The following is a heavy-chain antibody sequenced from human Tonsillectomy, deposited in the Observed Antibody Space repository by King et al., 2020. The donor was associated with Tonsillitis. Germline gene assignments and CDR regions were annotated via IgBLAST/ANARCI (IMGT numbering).Heavy chain of an antibody. V-gene: IGHV3-21*01. Sequence: VQLVESGGGLVKPGGSLRLSCAASGFTFSSYSLHWVRQAPGKGLEWVSSITSSSNYIYYADSMEGRCTIARDNAKNSLYLQMNSLRAEDTAMYYCARVWVLRGVGAYDIWGQGTMVTVSS. CDR2: ITSSSNYI. CDR1: GFTFSSYS. CDR3: ARVWVLRGVGAYDI. D-gene: IGHD3-10*01. J-gene: IGHJ3*02.